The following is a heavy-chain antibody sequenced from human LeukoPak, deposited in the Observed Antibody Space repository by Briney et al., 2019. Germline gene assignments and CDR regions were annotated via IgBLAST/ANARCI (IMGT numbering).Heavy chain of an antibody. D-gene: IGHD3-16*01. CDR3: ARDPGSKGGDAFDI. CDR2: INPNSGGT. V-gene: IGHV1-2*02. J-gene: IGHJ3*02. Sequence: ASVKVSCKASGYTFTGYYMHWVRQAPGQGLEWMGWINPNSGGTNYAQKFQGRVTMTRDTSISTAYMELSRLRSDDTAVYYCARDPGSKGGDAFDIWGQGIMVTVSS. CDR1: GYTFTGYY.